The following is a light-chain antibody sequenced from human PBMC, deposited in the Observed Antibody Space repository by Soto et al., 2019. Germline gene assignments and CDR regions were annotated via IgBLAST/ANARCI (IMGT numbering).Light chain of an antibody. CDR1: QSISNW. Sequence: DIQMTQSPSTLSASVGDRVTITCRASQSISNWLAWYQQKPGKAPKLLIFKPSSLESGVPSRFSGSGSGTEFSQTRCSLQPDDFVICYWQHYGTFGRATKVEI. CDR2: KPS. CDR3: QHYGT. J-gene: IGKJ1*01. V-gene: IGKV1-5*03.